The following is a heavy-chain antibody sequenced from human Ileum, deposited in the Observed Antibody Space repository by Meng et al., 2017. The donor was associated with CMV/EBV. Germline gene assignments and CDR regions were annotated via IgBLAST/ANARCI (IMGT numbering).Heavy chain of an antibody. CDR2: ISYSGTA. J-gene: IGHJ4*02. V-gene: IGHV4-39*07. CDR3: ARDSTYPSGLDY. CDR1: GGSISISLYY. D-gene: IGHD3-10*01. Sequence: LQLQAPGPGLVKPSEPLSLSCTVSGGSISISLYYWGWIRQPPGKGLEWIGTISYSGTAFYNLSLKSRVAISIDTSKFQFSLKLSSVTATDTAVYYCARDSTYPSGLDYWGQGTLVTVSS.